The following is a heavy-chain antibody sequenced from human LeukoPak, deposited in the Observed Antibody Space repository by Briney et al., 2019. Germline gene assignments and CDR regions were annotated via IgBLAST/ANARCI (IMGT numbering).Heavy chain of an antibody. J-gene: IGHJ4*02. Sequence: PSETLSLTCTVSGGSVSSGSYYWSWIRQPPGKGLEWIGYIYYSGSTNYNPSLKSRVTISIDTSKNQFSLKLSSVTAADTAVYYCARSEFSRGWYIFDYWGQGTLVTVSS. CDR3: ARSEFSRGWYIFDY. CDR1: GGSVSSGSYY. D-gene: IGHD6-19*01. CDR2: IYYSGST. V-gene: IGHV4-61*01.